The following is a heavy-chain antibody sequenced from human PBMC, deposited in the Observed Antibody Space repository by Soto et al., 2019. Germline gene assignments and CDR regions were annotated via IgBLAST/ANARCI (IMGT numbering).Heavy chain of an antibody. J-gene: IGHJ6*02. CDR3: ARVGRDYGDSNYYYGMDV. D-gene: IGHD4-17*01. Sequence: ALRLPKSVSSGSPRPRRYHGCCIRQHPGKGLEWIGYIYYSGSTYYNPSLKSRVTISVDTSKNQFSLKLSSVTAADTAVYYCARVGRDYGDSNYYYGMDVWGQGTTVT. V-gene: IGHV4-31*02. CDR2: IYYSGST. CDR1: SGSPRPRRYH.